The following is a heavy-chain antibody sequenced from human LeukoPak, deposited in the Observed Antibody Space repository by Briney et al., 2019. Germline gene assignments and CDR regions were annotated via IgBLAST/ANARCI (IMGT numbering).Heavy chain of an antibody. CDR1: GYTLTELS. CDR3: ATRYCSSTSCFVSYGMDV. D-gene: IGHD2-2*01. J-gene: IGHJ6*04. Sequence: ASVKVSCKVSGYTLTELSMHWVRQAPGNGLESMGGFDPEDGETIYAQKFQGRVTMTEDTSTDTAYMELSSLRSEDTAVYYCATRYCSSTSCFVSYGMDVWGKGTTVTVSS. V-gene: IGHV1-24*01. CDR2: FDPEDGET.